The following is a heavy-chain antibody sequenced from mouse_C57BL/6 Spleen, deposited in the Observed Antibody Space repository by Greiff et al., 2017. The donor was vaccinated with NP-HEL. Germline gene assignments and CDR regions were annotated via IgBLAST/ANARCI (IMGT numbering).Heavy chain of an antibody. CDR3: ARSLITTVVAYDY. J-gene: IGHJ2*01. CDR1: GYTFTSYW. CDR2: IHPNSGST. Sequence: QVQLQQPGAELVKPGASVKLSCKASGYTFTSYWMHWVTQRPGQGLEWIGMIHPNSGSTNYNEKFKSKATLTVDKSSSTAYMQLSSLTSEDSAVYYCARSLITTVVAYDYWGQGTTLTVSS. V-gene: IGHV1-64*01. D-gene: IGHD1-1*01.